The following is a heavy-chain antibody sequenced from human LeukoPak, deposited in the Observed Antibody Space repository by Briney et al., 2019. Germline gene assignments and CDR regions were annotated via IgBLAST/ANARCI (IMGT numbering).Heavy chain of an antibody. V-gene: IGHV3-7*03. CDR3: ARANEYAYDFWSGRYVGYYFDY. D-gene: IGHD3-3*01. J-gene: IGHJ4*02. Sequence: PGGSLRLSCTASGFTFSNFWMGWVRQAPGKGLEWVANIKQDETEKFYLGSVKGRFTISRDNAKNSLYLQMNSLRAEDTAVYYCARANEYAYDFWSGRYVGYYFDYWGQGTLVTVS. CDR2: IKQDETEK. CDR1: GFTFSNFW.